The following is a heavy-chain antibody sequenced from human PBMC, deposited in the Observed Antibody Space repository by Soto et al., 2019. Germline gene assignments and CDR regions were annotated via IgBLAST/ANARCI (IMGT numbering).Heavy chain of an antibody. CDR1: GGTFSSYA. J-gene: IGHJ4*02. V-gene: IGHV1-69*01. Sequence: QVQLVQSGAEVKKPGSSVKVSCKASGGTFSSYAISWVRQAPGQGLAWMGGIIPIFGTANYAQKFQGRVTITADESTSTAYMELSSLRSEDTAVYYCARTDYYDSSGYPYYFDYWGQGTLVTVSS. CDR3: ARTDYYDSSGYPYYFDY. D-gene: IGHD3-22*01. CDR2: IIPIFGTA.